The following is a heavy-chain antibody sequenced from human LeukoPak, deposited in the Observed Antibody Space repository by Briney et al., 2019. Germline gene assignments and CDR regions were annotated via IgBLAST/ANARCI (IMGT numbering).Heavy chain of an antibody. CDR3: ARGTIAAAGYYYFDY. CDR2: IKQDGSEK. V-gene: IGHV3-7*04. CDR1: GFTFSSYW. J-gene: IGHJ4*02. D-gene: IGHD6-13*01. Sequence: PGGSLRLSCAASGFTFSSYWMSWVRQAPGKGLGWVANIKQDGSEKYYVDSVKGRFTISRDNAKNSLYLQRNSLRAEDTAVYYCARGTIAAAGYYYFDYWGQGTQVTVSS.